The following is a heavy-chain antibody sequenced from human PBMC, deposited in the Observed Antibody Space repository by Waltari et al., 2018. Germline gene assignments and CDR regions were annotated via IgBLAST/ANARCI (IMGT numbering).Heavy chain of an antibody. CDR2: INHSGNT. CDR3: ARGSRRYYYMDV. J-gene: IGHJ6*03. CDR1: GGSFSGYY. V-gene: IGHV4-34*01. Sequence: QVQLQQWGAGLLKPSETLSLTCAVYGGSFSGYYWSWIRQPPGKGLEWIGEINHSGNTNYNPSLKSRVTISVDTSKNQFSLKLNSVTAADTAVYYCARGSRRYYYMDVWGKGTTVTVSS.